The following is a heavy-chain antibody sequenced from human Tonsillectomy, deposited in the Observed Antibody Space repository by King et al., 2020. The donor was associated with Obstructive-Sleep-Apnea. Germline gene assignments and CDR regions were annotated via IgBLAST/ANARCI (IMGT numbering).Heavy chain of an antibody. CDR1: GFTFRSYA. D-gene: IGHD5/OR15-5a*01. V-gene: IGHV3-23*04. Sequence: VQLVESGGGLVQPGGSLRHSCAAAGFTFRSYAMSWVRQAPGKGLEWVSLISGSGDSTYYADSVKGRFTISRDNSKNTLYLQMNSLRAEDKAVYYCAKAPTVVSAFDYWGQGTLVTVSS. CDR2: ISGSGDST. J-gene: IGHJ4*02. CDR3: AKAPTVVSAFDY.